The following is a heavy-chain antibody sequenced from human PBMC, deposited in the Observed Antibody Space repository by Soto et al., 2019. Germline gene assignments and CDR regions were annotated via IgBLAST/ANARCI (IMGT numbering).Heavy chain of an antibody. CDR1: GFIFSNYG. Sequence: GGSLRLSCAASGFIFSNYGIHWVRQAPGKGLEWVALIWYDGSNKYYADSVKGRFIVSRDNTKNSLYLQMNSLRAEDTAVYYCARDWDGIVGATRVYNWFDPWGQGTLVTVSS. J-gene: IGHJ5*02. CDR3: ARDWDGIVGATRVYNWFDP. CDR2: IWYDGSNK. V-gene: IGHV3-33*01. D-gene: IGHD1-26*01.